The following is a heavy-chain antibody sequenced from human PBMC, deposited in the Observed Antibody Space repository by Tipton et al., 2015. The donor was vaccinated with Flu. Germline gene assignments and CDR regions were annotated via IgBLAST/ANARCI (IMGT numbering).Heavy chain of an antibody. V-gene: IGHV4-61*03. Sequence: TLSLTCTVSGGSITSGVYYWSWIRQSPGKGLEWIGYIYHNGDTKYNPSLKSRVAISLDTSKNHFSLQLSFVTAADTAVYYCARGIGGWYSIDLWGHGTLVTVSS. CDR1: GGSITSGVYY. CDR3: ARGIGGWYSIDL. J-gene: IGHJ5*02. CDR2: IYHNGDT. D-gene: IGHD6-19*01.